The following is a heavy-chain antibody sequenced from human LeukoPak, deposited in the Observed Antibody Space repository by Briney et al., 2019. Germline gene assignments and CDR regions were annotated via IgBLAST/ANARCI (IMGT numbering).Heavy chain of an antibody. CDR1: GFTFSSYE. CDR2: ISSSGSTI. CDR3: ARDNDYGDYLVY. D-gene: IGHD4-17*01. Sequence: PGGSLRLSCAASGFTFSSYEMNWVRQAPGEGLEWVSYISSSGSTIYYADSVKGRFTISRDNAKNSLYLQMNSLRAEDTAVYYCARDNDYGDYLVYWGQGTLVTVSS. J-gene: IGHJ4*02. V-gene: IGHV3-48*03.